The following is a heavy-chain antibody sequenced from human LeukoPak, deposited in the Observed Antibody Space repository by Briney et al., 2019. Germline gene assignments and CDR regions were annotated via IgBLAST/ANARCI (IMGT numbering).Heavy chain of an antibody. J-gene: IGHJ6*03. V-gene: IGHV3-30*02. Sequence: GGSLRLSCAASGFTFSSYGMHWVRQAPGKGLEWVAFIRYDGSNKYYADSVKGRFTISRDNSKNTLYLQMNSLRAEDTAVYYCAKVGMPSRGGYYYMDVWGKGTTVTVSS. CDR2: IRYDGSNK. D-gene: IGHD2-2*01. CDR3: AKVGMPSRGGYYYMDV. CDR1: GFTFSSYG.